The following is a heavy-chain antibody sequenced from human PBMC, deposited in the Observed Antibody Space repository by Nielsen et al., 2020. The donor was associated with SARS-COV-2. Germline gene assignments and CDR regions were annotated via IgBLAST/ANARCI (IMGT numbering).Heavy chain of an antibody. CDR3: AKDMVGYYGSGSYRGYYYGMDV. D-gene: IGHD3-10*01. Sequence: GESLKISCAASGFTVSSNYMSWVRQAPGKGLEWVSVIYSGGSTYYADSVKGRFTISRDNSKNSLYLQMNSLRTEDTALYYCAKDMVGYYGSGSYRGYYYGMDVWGQGTTVTVSS. CDR1: GFTVSSNY. CDR2: IYSGGST. J-gene: IGHJ6*02. V-gene: IGHV3-53*05.